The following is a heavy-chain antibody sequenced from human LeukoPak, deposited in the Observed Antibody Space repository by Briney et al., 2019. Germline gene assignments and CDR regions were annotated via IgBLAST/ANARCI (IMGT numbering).Heavy chain of an antibody. D-gene: IGHD6-19*01. CDR2: IKSKTDGGTT. CDR3: TTRGPAVAINDY. V-gene: IGHV3-15*01. Sequence: PGGSLRLSCAASGFTFSSYAMHWVRQAPGKGLEWVGRIKSKTDGGTTDYAAPVKGRFTISRDDSKNTLYLQMNSLKTEDTAVYYCTTRGPAVAINDYWGQGTLVTVSS. J-gene: IGHJ4*02. CDR1: GFTFSSYA.